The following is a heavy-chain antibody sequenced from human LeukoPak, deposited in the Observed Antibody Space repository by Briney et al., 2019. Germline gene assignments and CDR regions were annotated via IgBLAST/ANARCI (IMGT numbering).Heavy chain of an antibody. D-gene: IGHD6-13*01. CDR2: INGDGTTT. V-gene: IGHV3-74*01. CDR3: AKGGSSSPRSTFDY. CDR1: GFTFSNYW. J-gene: IGHJ4*02. Sequence: GGSLRLSCAASGFTFSNYWMHWVRQAPGKGLVWVSHINGDGTTTNYADSVKGRFTISRDNAKNTVYLQMNSLRAEDTAVYYCAKGGSSSPRSTFDYWGQGTLLTVSS.